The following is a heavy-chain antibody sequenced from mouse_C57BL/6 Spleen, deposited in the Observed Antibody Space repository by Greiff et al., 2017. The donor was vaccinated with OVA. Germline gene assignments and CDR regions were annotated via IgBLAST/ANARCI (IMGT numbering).Heavy chain of an antibody. CDR2: IDPEGGDT. CDR1: GFNINDYY. CDR3: TTSGTGDY. Sequence: VQLKESGAELVRPGASVKLSCTASGFNINDYYMHWVQQSPEQGLEWIGRIDPEGGDTEYAPKFQGQATMTADTTSNTAYLQLSSLTSEDTAVYYCTTSGTGDYWGQGTTLTVSS. V-gene: IGHV14-1*01. D-gene: IGHD4-1*01. J-gene: IGHJ2*01.